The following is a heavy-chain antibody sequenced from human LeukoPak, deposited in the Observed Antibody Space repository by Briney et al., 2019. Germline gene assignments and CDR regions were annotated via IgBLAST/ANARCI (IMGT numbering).Heavy chain of an antibody. CDR3: ARHRVPRNYYDSSGYLD. Sequence: GGSLRLSCVASGFTFSSRDWMTWVRQAPGKGLEWLANIKQDGSEKNYVDSVKGRFTISRDNAKNSLYLQMNSLRAEDTAVYCCARHRVPRNYYDSSGYLDWGQGTLVTVSS. J-gene: IGHJ4*02. CDR1: GFTFSSRDW. V-gene: IGHV3-7*01. CDR2: IKQDGSEK. D-gene: IGHD3-22*01.